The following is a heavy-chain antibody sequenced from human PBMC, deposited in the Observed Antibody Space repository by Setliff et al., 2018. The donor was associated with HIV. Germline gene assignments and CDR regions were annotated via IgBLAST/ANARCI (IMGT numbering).Heavy chain of an antibody. J-gene: IGHJ6*04. Sequence: SVKVSCKASGDTFNSHAISWVRQAPGQGLERMGGIIPIFGTPNYAQKFKGRLTITADESTSTVYMELSSLRSEDTAVYYCARDSRDIVVVIAPEPEPYYYYGMDVWGEGTTVTVSS. D-gene: IGHD2-15*01. CDR3: ARDSRDIVVVIAPEPEPYYYYGMDV. CDR2: IIPIFGTP. V-gene: IGHV1-69*13. CDR1: GDTFNSHA.